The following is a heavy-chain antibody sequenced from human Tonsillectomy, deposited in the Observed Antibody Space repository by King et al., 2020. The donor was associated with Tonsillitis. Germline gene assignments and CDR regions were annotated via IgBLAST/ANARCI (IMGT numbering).Heavy chain of an antibody. V-gene: IGHV3-23*04. CDR3: AKDSYGGYAYLLDY. Sequence: VQLVESGGGLVQPGGSLRLSCAASGFTFSSFAMSWVRQAPGKGLEWVSGISNSGGSTYYADSVKGRFTISRDNSKNTLYLQMNSLRAEYTAVYYCAKDSYGGYAYLLDYWGQGTLVTVSS. J-gene: IGHJ4*02. CDR2: ISNSGGST. CDR1: GFTFSSFA. D-gene: IGHD4-17*01.